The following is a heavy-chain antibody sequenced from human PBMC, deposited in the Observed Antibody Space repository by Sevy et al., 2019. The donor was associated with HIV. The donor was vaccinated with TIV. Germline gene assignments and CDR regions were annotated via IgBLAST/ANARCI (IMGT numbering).Heavy chain of an antibody. Sequence: GGSLRLTCEASGFSFSDYWMTWVRQAPGKGLEWVAKMRQDGREKYYVDSVKGRFTISRDNAKNSLYLQMKSLRAEDTAVYVCSRGGVGSGSRLGLGYWGQGTLVTVSS. CDR2: MRQDGREK. CDR3: SRGGVGSGSRLGLGY. D-gene: IGHD3-10*01. J-gene: IGHJ4*02. CDR1: GFSFSDYW. V-gene: IGHV3-7*03.